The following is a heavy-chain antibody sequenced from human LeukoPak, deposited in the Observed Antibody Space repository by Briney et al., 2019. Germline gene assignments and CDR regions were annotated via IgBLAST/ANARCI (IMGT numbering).Heavy chain of an antibody. J-gene: IGHJ6*02. V-gene: IGHV4-59*01. CDR1: GGSISSYY. CDR2: TYYSGST. Sequence: PSETLSLTCTVSGGSISSYYWSWIRQPPGKGLEWIGYTYYSGSTNYNPSLKSRVTISVDTSKNQFSLKLSSVTAADTAVYYCARDRTYYYDSSGYLYYYYGMDVWGQGTTVTVSS. D-gene: IGHD3-22*01. CDR3: ARDRTYYYDSSGYLYYYYGMDV.